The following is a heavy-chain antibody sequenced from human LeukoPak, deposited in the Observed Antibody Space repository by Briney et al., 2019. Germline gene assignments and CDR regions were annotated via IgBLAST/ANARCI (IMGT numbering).Heavy chain of an antibody. CDR1: GFTFRNYW. Sequence: SGGSLRLSCAASGFTFRNYWMNWVRQAPGKGLEWVANINEDGSEKNYVDSVKGRFTTSRDNAKNSLYLQMNSLRDEDTAVYYCAIEPQEQWLSDAFDIWGQGTMVTVSS. V-gene: IGHV3-7*01. D-gene: IGHD6-19*01. CDR2: INEDGSEK. CDR3: AIEPQEQWLSDAFDI. J-gene: IGHJ3*02.